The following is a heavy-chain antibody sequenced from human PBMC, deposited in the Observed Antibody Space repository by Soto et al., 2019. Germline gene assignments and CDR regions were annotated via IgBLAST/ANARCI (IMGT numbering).Heavy chain of an antibody. D-gene: IGHD2-15*01. V-gene: IGHV3-33*01. J-gene: IGHJ4*02. CDR1: GFTFSSYG. CDR3: ARDMRGYCSGGSCRTPLGD. Sequence: QVQLLESGGGVVQPGRSLRLSCAASGFTFSSYGMHGVRQAQGRGREGWAVLWYDGSNKYYADSVKGRFTISRDNSKNTLYLQMNSLRAEDTAVYYCARDMRGYCSGGSCRTPLGDWGQGTLVTVSS. CDR2: LWYDGSNK.